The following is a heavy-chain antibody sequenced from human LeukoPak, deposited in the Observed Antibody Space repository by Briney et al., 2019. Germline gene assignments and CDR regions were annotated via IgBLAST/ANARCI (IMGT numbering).Heavy chain of an antibody. CDR2: ISGNGGST. CDR3: AKIERWLVHGFDL. V-gene: IGHV3-23*01. J-gene: IGHJ2*01. D-gene: IGHD6-19*01. CDR1: GFTFSSYA. Sequence: GGSLRLSCAASGFTFSSYAMNWARQAPGKGLEWVASISGNGGSTYYADSVKGRFTISRDNSGNAVFLQMISPRDDDTAIYYCAKIERWLVHGFDLWGRGTLVTVSS.